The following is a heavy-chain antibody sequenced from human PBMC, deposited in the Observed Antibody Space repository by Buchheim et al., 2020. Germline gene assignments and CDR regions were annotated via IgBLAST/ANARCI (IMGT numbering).Heavy chain of an antibody. CDR1: GGSFSGYY. Sequence: QVQLQQWGAGLLKPSETLPPTCAVYGGSFSGYYWSWIRQPPGKGLEWIGEINHSVSTNYNPSLKSRVTISVDTSKNQFYLKQNSVNAVYTAVDNCAGRGRSSWYFNYYYYGMDVWGQGTT. J-gene: IGHJ6*02. CDR2: INHSVST. CDR3: AGRGRSSWYFNYYYYGMDV. D-gene: IGHD6-13*01. V-gene: IGHV4-34*01.